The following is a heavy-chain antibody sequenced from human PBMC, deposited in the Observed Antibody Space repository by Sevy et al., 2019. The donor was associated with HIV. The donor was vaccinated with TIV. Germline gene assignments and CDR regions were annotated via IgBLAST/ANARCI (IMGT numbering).Heavy chain of an antibody. D-gene: IGHD5-12*01. V-gene: IGHV3-48*01. CDR1: GFTFSSYN. CDR3: ARDGNSLFDY. CDR2: ISSSSSTI. J-gene: IGHJ4*02. Sequence: GGSLRLSCAASGFTFSSYNMNWVRQAPGKGLEWVSYISSSSSTIYYADSVKGRFTISRDKAKNSLYLQMNSLRAEDTAVYYCARDGNSLFDYWGQGTLVTVSS.